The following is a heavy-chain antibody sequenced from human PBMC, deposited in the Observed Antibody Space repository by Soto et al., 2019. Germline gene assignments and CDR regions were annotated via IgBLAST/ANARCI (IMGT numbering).Heavy chain of an antibody. CDR2: IWYDGSNK. CDR1: GFTFSSYG. CDR3: ARDMKTYYYGMDV. J-gene: IGHJ6*02. V-gene: IGHV3-33*01. Sequence: GGFLRLSCAASGFTFSSYGMHWVRQAPGKGLEWVAVIWYDGSNKYYADSVKGRFTISRDNSKNTLYLQMNSLRAEDTAVYYCARDMKTYYYGMDVWGQGTTVTVS.